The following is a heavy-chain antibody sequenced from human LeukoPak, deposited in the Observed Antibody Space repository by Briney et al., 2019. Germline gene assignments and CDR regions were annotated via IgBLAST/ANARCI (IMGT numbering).Heavy chain of an antibody. CDR3: ARDWAGSSYDY. CDR2: ISSTSSYI. Sequence: PGGSLRLSCAASGFTFSTYYMSWVRQAPGKGLEWVSSISSTSSYIYYADSVKGRFTISRDNAKNTVYLQMKSLRAEDTAVYYCARDWAGSSYDYWGQGTLVTVSS. V-gene: IGHV3-21*01. J-gene: IGHJ4*02. D-gene: IGHD3-10*01. CDR1: GFTFSTYY.